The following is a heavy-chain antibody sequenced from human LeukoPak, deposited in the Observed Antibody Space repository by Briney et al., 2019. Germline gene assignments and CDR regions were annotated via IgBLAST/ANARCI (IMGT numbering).Heavy chain of an antibody. V-gene: IGHV3-9*01. CDR1: GFTFDDYA. CDR3: AKSIAAAAPNWFDP. J-gene: IGHJ5*02. Sequence: GRSLRLSCAASGFTFDDYAMHWVRQAPGKGLEWVSGISWNSGSIGYADSVKGRFTISRDNAKNSLYLQMSSLRAEDTALYYCAKSIAAAAPNWFDPWGQGTLVTVSS. D-gene: IGHD6-13*01. CDR2: ISWNSGSI.